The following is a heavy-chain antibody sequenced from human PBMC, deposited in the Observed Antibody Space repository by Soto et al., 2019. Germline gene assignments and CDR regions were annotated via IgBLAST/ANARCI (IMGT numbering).Heavy chain of an antibody. V-gene: IGHV3-7*01. CDR1: GFNFRSYW. CDR3: ARDKTSSVFWYELDH. J-gene: IGHJ4*01. Sequence: PGGSLRLSCEASGFNFRSYWMSWVRQAPGKGLEWVANINQDGSEKYYVDSVKGRFTISRDNAENSLYLQMNSLRAEDTAVYYCARDKTSSVFWYELDHWGQGTPVTVSS. CDR2: INQDGSEK. D-gene: IGHD3-3*01.